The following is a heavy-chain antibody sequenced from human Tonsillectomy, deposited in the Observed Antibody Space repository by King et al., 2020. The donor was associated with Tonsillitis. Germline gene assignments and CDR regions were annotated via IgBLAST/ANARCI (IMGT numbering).Heavy chain of an antibody. D-gene: IGHD6-13*01. V-gene: IGHV1-3*01. CDR1: GYSFTSYA. Sequence: VQLVQSGAEVKKPGASVKVSCKASGYSFTSYAIHWVRQAPGQRLEWMGWINAGNGNTKSSQKFQGRVTITRDTSASIAYMELSRLRSEDTAVYYCARGIAAAADDAFDIWGQGTMVTVSS. CDR2: INAGNGNT. CDR3: ARGIAAAADDAFDI. J-gene: IGHJ3*02.